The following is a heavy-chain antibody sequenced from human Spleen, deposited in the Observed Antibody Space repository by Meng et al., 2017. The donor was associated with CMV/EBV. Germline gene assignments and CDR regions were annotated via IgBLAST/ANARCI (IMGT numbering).Heavy chain of an antibody. D-gene: IGHD2-2*01. J-gene: IGHJ6*02. CDR3: VRIAVEPAAPEGPYYYGMDV. CDR1: GGTFNSYA. V-gene: IGHV1-69*05. Sequence: SVKVSCKASGGTFNSYAICWVRQAPGLRLEWMGGIIPIFGTTQYAQKFQGRVTINTDISTSTAYMELSSLRSDDTAVYYCVRIAVEPAAPEGPYYYGMDVWGQGTTVTVSS. CDR2: IIPIFGTT.